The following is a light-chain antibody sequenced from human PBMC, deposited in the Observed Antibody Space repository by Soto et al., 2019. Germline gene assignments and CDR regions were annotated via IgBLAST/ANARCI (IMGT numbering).Light chain of an antibody. CDR3: QHFNNYPT. Sequence: IQMIQSPSSLSASVGDRVTITCRASQSIGNYLSWYQQKPGKAPKLLINVASTLQSGVPSRFSGSGSGADFTLTISSLQPEDFATYYCQHFNNYPTFGQGTRLE. CDR1: QSIGNY. J-gene: IGKJ5*01. CDR2: VAS. V-gene: IGKV1D-13*01.